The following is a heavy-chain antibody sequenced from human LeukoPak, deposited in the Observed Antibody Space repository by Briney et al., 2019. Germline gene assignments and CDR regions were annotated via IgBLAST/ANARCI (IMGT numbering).Heavy chain of an antibody. CDR1: GYTFTGYY. Sequence: ASVKVSCKASGYTFTGYYMHWVRQAPGQGLEWMGIINPSGGSTSYAQKFQGRVTMTRDTSTSTVYMELSSLRSEDTAVYYCARDQYYYDSSGYYRRGYYYYYGMDVWGQGTTVTVSS. D-gene: IGHD3-22*01. CDR2: INPSGGST. J-gene: IGHJ6*02. V-gene: IGHV1-46*01. CDR3: ARDQYYYDSSGYYRRGYYYYYGMDV.